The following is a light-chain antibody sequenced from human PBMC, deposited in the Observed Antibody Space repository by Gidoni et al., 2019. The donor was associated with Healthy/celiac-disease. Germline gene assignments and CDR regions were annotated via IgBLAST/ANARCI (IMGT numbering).Light chain of an antibody. CDR1: QSISSY. CDR2: AAS. V-gene: IGKV1-39*01. J-gene: IGKJ1*01. CDR3: QQSYSKGWT. Sequence: DLQLPQSPSSLSASAGDRVTITCRASQSISSYLNWYQQKPGKAPKLLIYAASSLQSGVPSRFSGSGSGTDFTLTISSLQPEDFATYYCQQSYSKGWTFGQGTKVEIK.